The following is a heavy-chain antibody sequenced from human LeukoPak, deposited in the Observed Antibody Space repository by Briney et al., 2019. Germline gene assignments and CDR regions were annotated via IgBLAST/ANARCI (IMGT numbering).Heavy chain of an antibody. V-gene: IGHV1-69*06. CDR3: ARDLTYYYGLGSYYFFDY. Sequence: SVKVSCKASGGTFSSYAISWVRQAPGQGLEWMGGIIPIFGTANYAQKFQGRVTITADKSTSTAYMELSSLRSDDTAVYYCARDLTYYYGLGSYYFFDYWGQGTLVTVSS. CDR2: IIPIFGTA. J-gene: IGHJ4*02. CDR1: GGTFSSYA. D-gene: IGHD3-10*01.